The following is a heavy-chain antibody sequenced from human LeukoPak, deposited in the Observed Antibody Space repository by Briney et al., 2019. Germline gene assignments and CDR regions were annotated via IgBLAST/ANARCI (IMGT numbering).Heavy chain of an antibody. CDR3: AKRDRMYTSGSYYFDY. J-gene: IGHJ4*02. Sequence: GGSLRLSCAASGFTFSNYGMHWVRQAPGKGLEWVTFIRYDGSNKYYADSVKGRFTISRDNSRNTLYLQMNSLRAEDTAVYYCAKRDRMYTSGSYYFDYWGQGTLVTVSS. V-gene: IGHV3-30*02. CDR2: IRYDGSNK. D-gene: IGHD6-19*01. CDR1: GFTFSNYG.